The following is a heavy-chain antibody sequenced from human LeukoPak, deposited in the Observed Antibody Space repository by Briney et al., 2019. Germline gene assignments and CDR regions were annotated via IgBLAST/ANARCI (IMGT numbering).Heavy chain of an antibody. V-gene: IGHV1-8*01. CDR2: MNPNSGNT. D-gene: IGHD6-13*01. Sequence: ASVKVSCKASGYTFTSYDINWVRQATGQGLEWMGWMNPNSGNTGYAQKFQGRVTMTRNTSISTAYMGLSSLRSEDTAVYYCARSWAAAYYYYGMDVWGQGTTVTVSS. J-gene: IGHJ6*02. CDR3: ARSWAAAYYYYGMDV. CDR1: GYTFTSYD.